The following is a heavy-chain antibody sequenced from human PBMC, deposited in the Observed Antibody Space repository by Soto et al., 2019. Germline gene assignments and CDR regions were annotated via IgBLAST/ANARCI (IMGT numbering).Heavy chain of an antibody. V-gene: IGHV4-34*01. CDR1: GGSFSGYY. CDR3: ARSKLPGIAVAGFDY. J-gene: IGHJ4*02. CDR2: INHSGST. D-gene: IGHD6-19*01. Sequence: SETLSLTCAVYGGSFSGYYWSWIRQPPGKGLEWIGEINHSGSTNYNPSLKSRVTISVDTSKNQFSLKLSSVTAANTAVYYCARSKLPGIAVAGFDYWGQGTLVTVSS.